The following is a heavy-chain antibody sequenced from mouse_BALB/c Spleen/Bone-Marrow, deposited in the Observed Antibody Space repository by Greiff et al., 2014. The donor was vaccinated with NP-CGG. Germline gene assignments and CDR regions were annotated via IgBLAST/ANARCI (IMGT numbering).Heavy chain of an antibody. CDR2: ISSGGSNT. J-gene: IGHJ4*01. V-gene: IGHV5-6*01. CDR1: GFTFSSYG. Sequence: VQLKQSGGDLVKPGGSLKLSCAASGFTFSSYGMPWVRQTPDKRLEWVATISSGGSNTYYPESVKGRFTISRDNAKNTLYLQMSSRRTEDTAMYYDARGGIYDERAAMDYWGQGTSVTVSS. CDR3: ARGGIYDERAAMDY. D-gene: IGHD2-12*01.